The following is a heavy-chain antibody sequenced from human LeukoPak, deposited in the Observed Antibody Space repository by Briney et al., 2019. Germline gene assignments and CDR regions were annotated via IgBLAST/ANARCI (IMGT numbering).Heavy chain of an antibody. CDR2: IIPIFGTA. Sequence: ASVKVSCKASGYTFTNYGISWVRQAPGQGLEWMGGIIPIFGTANYAQKFQGRVTITADKSTSTAYMELSSLRSEDTAVYYCARGPRFGVNYYYMDVWGKGTTVTVSS. CDR3: ARGPRFGVNYYYMDV. V-gene: IGHV1-69*06. J-gene: IGHJ6*03. CDR1: GYTFTNYG. D-gene: IGHD3-10*01.